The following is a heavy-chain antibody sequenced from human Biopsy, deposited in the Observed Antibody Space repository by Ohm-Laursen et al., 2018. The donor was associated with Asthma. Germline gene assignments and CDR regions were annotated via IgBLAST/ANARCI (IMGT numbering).Heavy chain of an antibody. V-gene: IGHV1-69*13. CDR1: GDSFSNYA. J-gene: IGHJ6*02. CDR3: ARGYSGSDRIVYYYSGLEV. D-gene: IGHD5-12*01. CDR2: LIPVLGTP. Sequence: AASVKVSCKASGDSFSNYAISWVRQAPGQGLEWMGGLIPVLGTPDHAQMFEGRVTITADESTSTAYMELSSLSSEDTAVYYCARGYSGSDRIVYYYSGLEVWGQGTTVTVSS.